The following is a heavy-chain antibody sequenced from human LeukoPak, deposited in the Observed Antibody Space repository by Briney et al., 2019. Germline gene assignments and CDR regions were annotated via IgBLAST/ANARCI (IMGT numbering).Heavy chain of an antibody. CDR2: ISYDGSNK. CDR1: GFTFSSYA. D-gene: IGHD4-17*01. J-gene: IGHJ4*02. CDR3: AKITKATTPNY. Sequence: PGRSLRLSCAASGFTFSSYAMHWVRQAPGKGLVWVAVISYDGSNKYYADSVKGRFSISRDNSRNTVYLQKSDLRAEDTAVYYCAKITKATTPNYWGQGTLVTVSS. V-gene: IGHV3-30-3*02.